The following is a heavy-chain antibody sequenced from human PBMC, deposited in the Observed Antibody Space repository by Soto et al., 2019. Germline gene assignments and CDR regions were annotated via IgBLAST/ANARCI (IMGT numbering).Heavy chain of an antibody. CDR2: IYPGDSDT. Sequence: GESLKISCKGSGYSFTSYWIGWVRQMPGKSLEWMGIIYPGDSDTRYSPSFQGQVTISADKSISTAYLQWSSLKASDTAMYYCARRYCSSTSCTRGGWFDPWGQGTLVTVSS. CDR3: ARRYCSSTSCTRGGWFDP. J-gene: IGHJ5*02. CDR1: GYSFTSYW. V-gene: IGHV5-51*01. D-gene: IGHD2-2*01.